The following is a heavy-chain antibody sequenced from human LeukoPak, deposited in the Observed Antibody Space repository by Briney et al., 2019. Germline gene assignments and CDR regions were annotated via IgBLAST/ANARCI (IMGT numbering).Heavy chain of an antibody. CDR2: ISSGGHST. J-gene: IGHJ1*01. Sequence: GGSLRLSCAASGFTFSTYAMTEVRQAPGKGLEWVSSISSGGHSTYYAGSVKGRFTISRDNSKNTLYLQMNSLRAEDTAVYYCAKGAGQWLVPSEYFQYWGQGTLVTVSS. V-gene: IGHV3-23*01. CDR1: GFTFSTYA. D-gene: IGHD6-19*01. CDR3: AKGAGQWLVPSEYFQY.